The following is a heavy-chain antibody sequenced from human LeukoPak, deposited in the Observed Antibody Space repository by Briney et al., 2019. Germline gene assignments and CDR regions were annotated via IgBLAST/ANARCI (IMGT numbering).Heavy chain of an antibody. CDR3: AREEIQLTFSYYYYGMDV. V-gene: IGHV1-2*02. D-gene: IGHD5-18*01. CDR2: INPNSGGT. Sequence: GASVKVSCKASGYTFTSYGISWVRQAPGQGLEWMGWINPNSGGTNYAQKFQGRVTMTRDTSISTACMELSRLTSDDTAVYYCAREEIQLTFSYYYYGMDVWGQGTTVTVSS. J-gene: IGHJ6*02. CDR1: GYTFTSYG.